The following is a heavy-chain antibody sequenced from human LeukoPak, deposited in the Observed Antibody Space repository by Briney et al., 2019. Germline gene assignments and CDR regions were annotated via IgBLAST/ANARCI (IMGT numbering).Heavy chain of an antibody. CDR3: AKDRVNWNDVGGLFDY. CDR2: IYSGGST. Sequence: ETLSLTCNVSGGSINSNYNYMSWVRQAPGKGLEWVSLIYSGGSTSYADSVKGRFTFSRDNSKNTLYLQMNSLRAEDTAVYYCAKDRVNWNDVGGLFDYWGQGTLVTVSS. D-gene: IGHD1-1*01. J-gene: IGHJ4*02. CDR1: GGSINSNYNY. V-gene: IGHV3-53*01.